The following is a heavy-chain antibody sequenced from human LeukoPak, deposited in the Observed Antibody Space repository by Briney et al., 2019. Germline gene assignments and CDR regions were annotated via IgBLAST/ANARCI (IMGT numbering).Heavy chain of an antibody. J-gene: IGHJ4*02. CDR2: IIPIFGTA. Sequence: SVKVSCKASGGTFSSYAISWVRQAPGQGLEWMGGIIPIFGTANYAQKFQGRVTMTTDTSTSTAYMELRSLRSDDTAVYYCARIRRPAMYYFDYWGQGTLVTVSS. CDR3: ARIRRPAMYYFDY. CDR1: GGTFSSYA. V-gene: IGHV1-69*05.